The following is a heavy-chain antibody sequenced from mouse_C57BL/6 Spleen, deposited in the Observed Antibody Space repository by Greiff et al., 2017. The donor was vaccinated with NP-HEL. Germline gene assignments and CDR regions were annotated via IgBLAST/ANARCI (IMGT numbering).Heavy chain of an antibody. CDR3: ARRDYCSSSDRYFDG. D-gene: IGHD1-1*01. CDR2: IDSSDSYT. J-gene: IGHJ1*03. V-gene: IGHV1-69*01. Sequence: QVQLKQSGAELVLPGASVKLSCKASGYTFTSYWMHWVKQRPGQGLEWIGEIDSSDSYTNYNQKFKGKSTLTVDKSSSTAYMQHSSLTSEDSAVYYYARRDYCSSSDRYFDGWGTGTTVTVSS. CDR1: GYTFTSYW.